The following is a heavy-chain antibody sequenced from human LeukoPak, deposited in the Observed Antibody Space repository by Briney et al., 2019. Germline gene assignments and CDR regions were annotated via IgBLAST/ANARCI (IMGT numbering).Heavy chain of an antibody. CDR2: INPNSGDT. J-gene: IGHJ4*02. V-gene: IGHV1-2*06. Sequence: GASVKVSCKTSGYTFTGYHMHWVRQAPGQGLEWMGRINPNSGDTNYAQKFQGRVTMTRDTSIGTAYMELSRLTSDDTAMYYCARDYCSSTSCLFDYWGQGTLVTVSS. CDR3: ARDYCSSTSCLFDY. D-gene: IGHD2-2*01. CDR1: GYTFTGYH.